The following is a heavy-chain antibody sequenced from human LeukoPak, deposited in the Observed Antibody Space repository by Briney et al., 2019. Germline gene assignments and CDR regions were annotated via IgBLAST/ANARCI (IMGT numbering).Heavy chain of an antibody. CDR1: GFTVSSNY. CDR3: ARDPNGDYIGTFDM. CDR2: ISGGGDAT. J-gene: IGHJ3*02. Sequence: GGSLRLSCAASGFTVSSNYMSWVRQAPGKGLEWVSLISGGGDATKYADSVKGRFAISRDNSKSTLYLQMNSLRVEDTAMYFCARDPNGDYIGTFDMWGRGTMVSVS. D-gene: IGHD4-17*01. V-gene: IGHV3-53*01.